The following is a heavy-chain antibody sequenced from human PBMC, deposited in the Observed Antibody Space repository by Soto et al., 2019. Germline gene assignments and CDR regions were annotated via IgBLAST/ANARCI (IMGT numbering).Heavy chain of an antibody. CDR1: GFTFSSYG. CDR2: ISYDGSNK. CDR3: AKPSAYYELNPPDYYYYGMDV. V-gene: IGHV3-30*18. Sequence: QVQLVESGGGVVQPGRSLRLSCAASGFTFSSYGMHWVRQAPGKGLEWVAVISYDGSNKYYADSVKGRFTISRDNSKNTLYLQMNSLRAEDTAVYYCAKPSAYYELNPPDYYYYGMDVWGQGTTVTVSS. D-gene: IGHD3-3*01. J-gene: IGHJ6*02.